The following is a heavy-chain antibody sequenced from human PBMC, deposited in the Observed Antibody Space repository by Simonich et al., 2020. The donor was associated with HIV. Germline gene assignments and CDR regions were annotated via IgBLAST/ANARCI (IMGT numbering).Heavy chain of an antibody. D-gene: IGHD3-10*01. CDR3: AGLKTMGGYFDY. V-gene: IGHV4-38-2*01. Sequence: QVQLQESVPGLVKPSATLSLTCAVSGYSISSGYYWGWIRQPPGQGLECRGSIYHIWCTYSNPSLNVRVTISVDTSKNQFSLKLISVTAADTAVYYCAGLKTMGGYFDYWGQGTLVTVSS. J-gene: IGHJ4*02. CDR1: GYSISSGYY. CDR2: IYHIWCT.